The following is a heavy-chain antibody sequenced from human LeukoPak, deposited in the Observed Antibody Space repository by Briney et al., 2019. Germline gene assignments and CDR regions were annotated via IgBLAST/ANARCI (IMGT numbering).Heavy chain of an antibody. CDR1: GGSLTSYY. Sequence: PSETLSLTCTVSGGSLTSYYWSWIRQPPGKGLEWIGYSFFSGSTNYNPSLKSRVTISLDTSKNQFSLRLNSVTAADTAVYYCARGGLSSGWYGWGQGTLVTVSS. V-gene: IGHV4-59*01. CDR2: SFFSGST. CDR3: ARGGLSSGWYG. D-gene: IGHD6-19*01. J-gene: IGHJ4*02.